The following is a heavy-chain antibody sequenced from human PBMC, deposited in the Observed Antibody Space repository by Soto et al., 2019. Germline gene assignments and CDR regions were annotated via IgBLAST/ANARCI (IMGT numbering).Heavy chain of an antibody. Sequence: GGSLRRSCAVCGFTFSSYAMSWGRQAPGKGLEWVSAISGSGGSTYYADSVKGRFTMSRDNSKNTLYLQMNSLRAEDTAVYYCARHTVVHPTYFDYWGQGTLVTVSS. CDR2: ISGSGGST. J-gene: IGHJ4*02. V-gene: IGHV3-23*01. D-gene: IGHD2-15*01. CDR1: GFTFSSYA. CDR3: ARHTVVHPTYFDY.